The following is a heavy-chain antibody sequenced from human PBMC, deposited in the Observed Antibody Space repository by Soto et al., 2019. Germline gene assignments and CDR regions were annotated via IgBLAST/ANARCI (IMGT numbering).Heavy chain of an antibody. CDR2: ISYDAHNE. V-gene: IGHV3-30*18. D-gene: IGHD2-21*01. J-gene: IGHJ6*02. CDR3: AKVAQGDPLISDYGLDV. Sequence: GGSLRLSCAASGFPFNDYAMLWVRQAPGKGLEWIVIISYDAHNEYYADSVKGRFTVSRDSSRNTLYLQMNSLRPEDTAVYYFAKVAQGDPLISDYGLDVWGQGTTVTVSS. CDR1: GFPFNDYA.